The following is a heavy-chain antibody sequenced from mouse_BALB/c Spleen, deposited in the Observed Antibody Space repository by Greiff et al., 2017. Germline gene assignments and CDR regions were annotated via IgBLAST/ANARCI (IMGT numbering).Heavy chain of an antibody. Sequence: VQGVESGGGLVQPGGSRKLSCAASGFTFSSFGMHWVRQAPEKGLEWVAYISSGSSTIYYADTVKGRFTISRDNPKNTLFLQMTSLRSEDTAMYYCARSGLTGTLAYWGQGTLVTVSA. J-gene: IGHJ3*01. CDR1: GFTFSSFG. CDR2: ISSGSSTI. CDR3: ARSGLTGTLAY. V-gene: IGHV5-17*02. D-gene: IGHD4-1*01.